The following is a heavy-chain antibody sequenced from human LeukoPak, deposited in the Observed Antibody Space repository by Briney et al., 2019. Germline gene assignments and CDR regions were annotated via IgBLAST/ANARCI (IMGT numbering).Heavy chain of an antibody. D-gene: IGHD3-10*01. J-gene: IGHJ4*02. CDR3: ARSQNYYGSGDY. Sequence: SETLSPTCTVSGDSVSNGNYYWSWLRQPPGKALEWIGYIYYTGKTYYNPSLEGRVTILVDTSRNHFSVKLSSVTAADTAVYYCARSQNYYGSGDYWSQGTLVTVSS. V-gene: IGHV4-61*03. CDR1: GDSVSNGNYY. CDR2: IYYTGKT.